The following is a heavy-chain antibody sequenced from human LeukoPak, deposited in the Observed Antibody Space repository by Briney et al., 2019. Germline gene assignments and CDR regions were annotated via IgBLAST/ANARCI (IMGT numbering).Heavy chain of an antibody. D-gene: IGHD1-1*01. CDR2: ISGSGGST. V-gene: IGHV3-23*01. CDR1: GFTFSSYA. CDR3: AKDGTTTITFDY. J-gene: IGHJ4*02. Sequence: PGGSLRLSCVASGFTFSSYAMSWVPEAPGPGLEWVSVISGSGGSTYYSDSVKGRFTISRDNSKNTLYLQMNSLRADDTAVYYCAKDGTTTITFDYWGQGTLVTVSS.